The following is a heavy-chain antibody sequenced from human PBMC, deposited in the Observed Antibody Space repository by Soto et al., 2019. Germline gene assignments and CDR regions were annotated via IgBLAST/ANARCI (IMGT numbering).Heavy chain of an antibody. D-gene: IGHD6-6*01. J-gene: IGHJ3*02. V-gene: IGHV3-9*01. CDR2: ISWNSGSI. CDR1: GFTFDDYA. Sequence: GGSLRLSCAASGFTFDDYAMHWVRQAPGKGLEWVSGISWNSGSIGYADSVKGRFTISRDNAKNSLYLQMNSLRAEDTALYYCAKDLEYSSPSGAFDIWGQGTMVTVSS. CDR3: AKDLEYSSPSGAFDI.